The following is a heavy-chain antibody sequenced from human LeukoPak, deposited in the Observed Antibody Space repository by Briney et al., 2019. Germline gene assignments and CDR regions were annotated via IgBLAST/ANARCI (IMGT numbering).Heavy chain of an antibody. CDR2: IYHSGST. CDR1: GGSISSGPY. Sequence: SQTLSLTCTVSGGSISSGPYWSWIRQPPGKGLEYIGYIYHSGSTYYNPSLKSRVTISVDRSKNQFSLKLSSVTAADTAVYYCAREVVAYYYGSGSYRFDYWGQGTLVTVSS. CDR3: AREVVAYYYGSGSYRFDY. J-gene: IGHJ4*02. V-gene: IGHV4-30-2*01. D-gene: IGHD3-10*01.